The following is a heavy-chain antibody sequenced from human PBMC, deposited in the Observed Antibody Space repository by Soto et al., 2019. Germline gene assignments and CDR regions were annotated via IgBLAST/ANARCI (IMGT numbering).Heavy chain of an antibody. CDR3: AXGQMVVAATPYYYGMDV. Sequence: GASVKVSCKASGGTFSSYAISWVRQAPGQGLEWMGGIIPIFGTANYAQKFQGRVTITADESTSTAYMELSSLRSEDTAVYYCAXGQMVVAATPYYYGMDVWGQGTTVTVSS. CDR2: IIPIFGTA. V-gene: IGHV1-69*13. D-gene: IGHD2-15*01. CDR1: GGTFSSYA. J-gene: IGHJ6*01.